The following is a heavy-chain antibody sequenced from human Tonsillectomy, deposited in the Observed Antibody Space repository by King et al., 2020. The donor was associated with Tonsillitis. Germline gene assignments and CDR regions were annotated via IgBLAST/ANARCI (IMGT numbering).Heavy chain of an antibody. CDR1: GFTVSRNY. J-gene: IGHJ4*02. CDR2: IYSGGST. CDR3: ARVRPYYYDSSGFDY. D-gene: IGHD3-22*01. Sequence: VQLVESGGGLIQPGGSLRLSCAASGFTVSRNYMSWFLQAPGKGLEWVSVIYSGGSTYYADSVKGRFTISRDNSKNTLYFQMNSLRAEDTAVYYCARVRPYYYDSSGFDYWGQGTLVTVSS. V-gene: IGHV3-53*01.